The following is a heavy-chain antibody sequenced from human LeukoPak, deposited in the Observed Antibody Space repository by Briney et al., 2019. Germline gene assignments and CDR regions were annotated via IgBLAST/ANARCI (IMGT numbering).Heavy chain of an antibody. D-gene: IGHD5-24*01. CDR3: ARDNSARDEAWWFNP. CDR1: GYTFTGYW. CDR2: ISPSGGST. J-gene: IGHJ5*02. Sequence: GASVKLSCKAFGYTFTGYWMHWVRQAPGQGPEWMGVISPSGGSTIYAQKFKGRVTLTRDMSTSTDYLELSSLRSEDTAVYYCARDNSARDEAWWFNPWGQGTLVTVSS. V-gene: IGHV1-46*01.